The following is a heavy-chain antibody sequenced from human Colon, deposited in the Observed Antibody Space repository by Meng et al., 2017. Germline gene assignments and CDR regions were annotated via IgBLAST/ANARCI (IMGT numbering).Heavy chain of an antibody. Sequence: GESLKISCAASGFNFKNTWISWVRQAPGQGLEWVGRVKSTTDGGTTDYAAPVKGRFTISREDSENMVYLQMNSLKSEDTAVYYCTTDDNSGYDLGDWFDPWGQGTLVTVSS. J-gene: IGHJ5*02. CDR3: TTDDNSGYDLGDWFDP. D-gene: IGHD3-22*01. V-gene: IGHV3-15*01. CDR2: VKSTTDGGTT. CDR1: GFNFKNTW.